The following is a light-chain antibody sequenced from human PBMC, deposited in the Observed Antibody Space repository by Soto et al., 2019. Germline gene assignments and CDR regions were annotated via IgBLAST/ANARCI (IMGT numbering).Light chain of an antibody. CDR1: QSITTY. Sequence: DIQMTQSPSSLSASVGDRVTITCRASQSITTYLHWYQQKPGKAPELLIYDASSLQSGVPPRFSGSGSGTDFTLTISSLQPEDFATYYCEQAGSFPITFGQGTRLEIK. V-gene: IGKV1-39*01. CDR2: DAS. CDR3: EQAGSFPIT. J-gene: IGKJ5*01.